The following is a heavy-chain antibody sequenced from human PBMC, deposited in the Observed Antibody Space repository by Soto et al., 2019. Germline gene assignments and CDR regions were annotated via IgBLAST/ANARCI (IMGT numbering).Heavy chain of an antibody. CDR2: IYYSGST. Sequence: PSETLSLTCAVSGGSISSSHWSWIRQPPGKGLEWIGYIYYSGSTYYNPSLKSRVTISVDTSKNQFSLKLGSVTAADTAVYYCARVRRFGESADYWGQGTLVTVSS. CDR3: ARVRRFGESADY. J-gene: IGHJ4*02. V-gene: IGHV4-30-4*01. CDR1: GGSISSSH. D-gene: IGHD3-10*01.